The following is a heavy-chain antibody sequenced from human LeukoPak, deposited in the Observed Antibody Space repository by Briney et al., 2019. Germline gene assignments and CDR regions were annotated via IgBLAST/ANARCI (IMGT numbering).Heavy chain of an antibody. CDR2: IYYSGST. Sequence: SETLSLTCTVSGGSISSSSYYWGWIRQPPGKGLEWIGSIYYSGSTYYNPSLKSRVTISVDTSKNQFSLKLSSVTAADTAVYYCASLIAVAGTPSDYWGQGTLVTVSS. J-gene: IGHJ4*02. CDR3: ASLIAVAGTPSDY. D-gene: IGHD6-19*01. CDR1: GGSISSSSYY. V-gene: IGHV4-39*07.